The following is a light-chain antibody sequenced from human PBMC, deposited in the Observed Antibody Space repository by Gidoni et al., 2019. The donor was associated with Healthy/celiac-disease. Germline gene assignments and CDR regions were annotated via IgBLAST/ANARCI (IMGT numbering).Light chain of an antibody. J-gene: IGLJ1*01. CDR1: KLGDKY. CDR3: QAWDSSTYV. CDR2: QDS. Sequence: SYELTQPPSVSVSPGQTASITCYGDKLGDKYACWYQQKPGQSPVLVIYQDSNRPSGIPERFSGSNSGNTATLTISGTQAMDEADYYCQAWDSSTYVFGTGTKVTVL. V-gene: IGLV3-1*01.